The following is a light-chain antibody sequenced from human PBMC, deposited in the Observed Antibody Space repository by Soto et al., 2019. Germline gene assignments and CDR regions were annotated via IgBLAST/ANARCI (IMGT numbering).Light chain of an antibody. V-gene: IGKV3-20*01. CDR1: QPVGSAY. CDR3: QQYGSSPMT. Sequence: IVLTHSPGTLSLSPVYRATLSCMSSQPVGSAYLAWYRQTLGQAPRPLIYATSSRATGISDRFSGSGSGTEFTLTISRLEPEDFAVYYCQQYGSSPMTFGQGTRLEI. J-gene: IGKJ5*01. CDR2: ATS.